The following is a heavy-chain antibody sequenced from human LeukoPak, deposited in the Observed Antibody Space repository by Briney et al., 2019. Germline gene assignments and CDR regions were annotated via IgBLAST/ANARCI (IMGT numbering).Heavy chain of an antibody. J-gene: IGHJ4*02. Sequence: GGSLRLSCAASGFTFSSYAMHWVRQAPGKGLEWVAVISYDGSNKYCADSVKGRFTISRDNSKNTLYLQMNSLRAEDTAVYYCARGGYCSSTSCYAVRRLYDYWGQGTLVTVSP. V-gene: IGHV3-30-3*01. CDR2: ISYDGSNK. D-gene: IGHD2-2*01. CDR1: GFTFSSYA. CDR3: ARGGYCSSTSCYAVRRLYDY.